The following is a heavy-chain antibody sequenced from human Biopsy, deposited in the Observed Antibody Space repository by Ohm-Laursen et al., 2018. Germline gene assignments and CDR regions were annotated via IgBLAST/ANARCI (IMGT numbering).Heavy chain of an antibody. CDR3: ARDRDRRGWFDP. CDR1: GGLNSNYY. D-gene: IGHD1-14*01. V-gene: IGHV4-4*07. CDR2: LYTSGDT. J-gene: IGHJ5*02. Sequence: SETLSLTCSVSGGLNSNYYWSWVRQSAGKGLEWIGRLYTSGDTNYNPSLKSRVSVSEDTSRRQFSLRLTSVTAADTAVYYCARDRDRRGWFDPWGQGTQIIVS.